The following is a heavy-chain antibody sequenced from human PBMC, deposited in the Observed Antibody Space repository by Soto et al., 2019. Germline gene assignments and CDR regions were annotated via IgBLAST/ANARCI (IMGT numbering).Heavy chain of an antibody. V-gene: IGHV3-66*01. Sequence: GGSLRLSCADSGFTVSSNYMSWVRQAPGKGLEWVSVIYSGGSTYYADSVKGRFTISRDNSKNTLYLQMNSLRAEDTAVYYCAREMYSSGDGQHWGQGTLVTVSS. CDR1: GFTVSSNY. CDR3: AREMYSSGDGQH. J-gene: IGHJ1*01. CDR2: IYSGGST. D-gene: IGHD6-19*01.